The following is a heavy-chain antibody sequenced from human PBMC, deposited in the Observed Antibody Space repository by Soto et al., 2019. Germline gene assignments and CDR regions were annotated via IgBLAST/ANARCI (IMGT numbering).Heavy chain of an antibody. Sequence: SETLSLTCTVSGGSMSSYYWSWFRRPPGKGLEWIGYIYYAGTTSYNPSLKSRVTVSVDTSKNQFSLKLSSVTAADTAVYYCARARLISGSYYDSWGQGTLVTVSS. CDR1: GGSMSSYY. V-gene: IGHV4-59*12. CDR2: IYYAGTT. CDR3: ARARLISGSYYDS. D-gene: IGHD1-26*01. J-gene: IGHJ4*02.